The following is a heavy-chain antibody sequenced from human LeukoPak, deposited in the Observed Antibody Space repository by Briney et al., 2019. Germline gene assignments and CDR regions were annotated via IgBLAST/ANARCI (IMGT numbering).Heavy chain of an antibody. CDR2: FYHGGST. CDR1: GYSISTGYY. D-gene: IGHD3-22*01. V-gene: IGHV4-38-2*02. CDR3: AKSNGYGLIDI. J-gene: IGHJ3*02. Sequence: SETLSLTCTVSGYSISTGYYWDWIRPPPGKGLEWIGTFYHGGSTYYNPSLKSRVTISLDTSRNQFSLKLNSVTAADTAVYYCAKSNGYGLIDIWGQGTMVTVSS.